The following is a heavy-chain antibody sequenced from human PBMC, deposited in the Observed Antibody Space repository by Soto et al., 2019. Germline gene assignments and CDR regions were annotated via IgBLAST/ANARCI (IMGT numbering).Heavy chain of an antibody. J-gene: IGHJ4*02. D-gene: IGHD1-1*01. CDR1: GGTFSTYT. Sequence: ASVKVSCKVSGGTFSTYTISWVRQAPGHGLEWMGMINPSDGRTNYAQKFQGRVTMTRDASTSTVYMEVSSLRSEDTAVYYCARGTGAASENTIDYWGQGTLVTVSS. CDR3: ARGTGAASENTIDY. CDR2: INPSDGRT. V-gene: IGHV1-46*01.